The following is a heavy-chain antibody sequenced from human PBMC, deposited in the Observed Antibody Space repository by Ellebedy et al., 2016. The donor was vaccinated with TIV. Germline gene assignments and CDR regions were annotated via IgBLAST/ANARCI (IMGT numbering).Heavy chain of an antibody. D-gene: IGHD6-19*01. J-gene: IGHJ6*02. CDR3: ARVRAVAGLAYYYYGMDV. CDR2: IYHSGST. Sequence: SETLSLXCAVSGGSISSSNWWSWVRPPPGKGLEWIGEIYHSGSTNYNPSLKSRVTISVDKSRNQFSLKLSPVTAADTAVYYCARVRAVAGLAYYYYGMDVWGQGTTVTVSS. CDR1: GGSISSSNW. V-gene: IGHV4-4*02.